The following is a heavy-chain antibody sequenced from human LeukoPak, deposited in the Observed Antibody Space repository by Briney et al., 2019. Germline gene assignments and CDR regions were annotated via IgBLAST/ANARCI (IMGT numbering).Heavy chain of an antibody. J-gene: IGHJ4*02. V-gene: IGHV3-48*04. D-gene: IGHD3-9*01. CDR2: IGSTSSSI. Sequence: GGSLRLSCAASGFSFSDYDMNWVRQAPGKGLEWVSYIGSTSSSIYYADSVKGRFSVSRDNAKNSLYLQMNSLRAEDTAVYYCARVGPLRYFDWLFFFDYWGQGTLVTVSS. CDR1: GFSFSDYD. CDR3: ARVGPLRYFDWLFFFDY.